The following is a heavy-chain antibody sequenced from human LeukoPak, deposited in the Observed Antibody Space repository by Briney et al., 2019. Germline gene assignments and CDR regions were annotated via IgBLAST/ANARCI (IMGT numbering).Heavy chain of an antibody. Sequence: ASVKVSCKASGYTFTSYGISWVRQAPGQGLEWMGWINPNSGGTNYAQKFQGRVTMTRDTSISTAYMELSRLRSDDTAVYYCARDSGYDFWSGYYGYWGQGTLVTVSS. CDR1: GYTFTSYG. J-gene: IGHJ4*02. CDR2: INPNSGGT. D-gene: IGHD3-3*01. V-gene: IGHV1-2*02. CDR3: ARDSGYDFWSGYYGY.